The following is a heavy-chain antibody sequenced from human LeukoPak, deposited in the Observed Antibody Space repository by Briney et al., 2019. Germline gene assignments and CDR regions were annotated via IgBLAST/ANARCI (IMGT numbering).Heavy chain of an antibody. J-gene: IGHJ4*02. CDR1: GGSISSSIYY. Sequence: SETLSLTCTVSGGSISSSIYYWGWIRQPPGKGLEWIGSIYYSGSTYYNPSLKSRVTISVDTSKNQFSLKLSSVTAADTAVYYCARTAPHFDYWGQGTLVTVSS. V-gene: IGHV4-39*07. CDR2: IYYSGST. CDR3: ARTAPHFDY.